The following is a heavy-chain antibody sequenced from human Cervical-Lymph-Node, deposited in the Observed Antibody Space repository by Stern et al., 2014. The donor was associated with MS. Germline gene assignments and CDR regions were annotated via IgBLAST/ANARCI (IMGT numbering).Heavy chain of an antibody. CDR2: TYQSGST. CDR3: ARGQYRLTYGLDV. V-gene: IGHV4-4*02. Sequence: QVQLQESGPGLVKPSGTLSLTCAVSGGSITSNYWWSWVRQSPGKGLEWIGETYQSGSTNYNPSLKSRVTILVDKSKKQFSLKLTSVIAADTAVYYCARGQYRLTYGLDVWGQGTSVTVSS. D-gene: IGHD3-16*02. J-gene: IGHJ6*02. CDR1: GGSITSNYW.